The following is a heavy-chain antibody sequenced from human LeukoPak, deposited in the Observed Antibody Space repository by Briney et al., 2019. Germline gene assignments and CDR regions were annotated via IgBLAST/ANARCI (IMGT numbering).Heavy chain of an antibody. CDR1: GGSISSYY. D-gene: IGHD1-26*01. CDR3: ARQGGVVGATMWLAGDAFDI. J-gene: IGHJ3*02. CDR2: IYYSGST. V-gene: IGHV4-59*08. Sequence: PSETLSLTCTVSGGSISSYYWSWIRQPPGKGLEWIGYIYYSGSTNYNPSLKSRVTISVDTSKNQFSLKLSSVTAADTAVYYCARQGGVVGATMWLAGDAFDIWGQGTMVTVSS.